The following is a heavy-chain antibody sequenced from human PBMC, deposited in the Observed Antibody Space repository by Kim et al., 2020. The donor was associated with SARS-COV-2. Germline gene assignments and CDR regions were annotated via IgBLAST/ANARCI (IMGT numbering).Heavy chain of an antibody. CDR1: GYTFTSYG. V-gene: IGHV1-18*01. CDR2: ISAYSGNT. D-gene: IGHD3-9*01. CDR3: ARARLVVLTGYSYYGMDV. J-gene: IGHJ6*02. Sequence: ASVKVSCKASGYTFTSYGISWVRQAPGQGLEWMGWISAYSGNTNYAQKLQGRVTMTTDTSTSTAYMELRSLRSDDTAVYYCARARLVVLTGYSYYGMDVWGQGTTVTVSS.